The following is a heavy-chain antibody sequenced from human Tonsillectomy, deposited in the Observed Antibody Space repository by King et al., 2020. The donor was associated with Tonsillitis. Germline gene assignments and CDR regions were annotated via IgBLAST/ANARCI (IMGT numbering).Heavy chain of an antibody. D-gene: IGHD1-1*01. CDR2: ISWDGGST. CDR1: GFTFDDYA. J-gene: IGHJ4*02. Sequence: VQLVESGGVVVQPGGSLRLSCAASGFTFDDYAMHWVRQAPGKGLEWVSLISWDGGSTYYADSVKGRFTISRDNSKNSLYLQMNSLRAEDTALYYCAKDRGRYNWNARDVLDYWGQGTLVTVSS. CDR3: AKDRGRYNWNARDVLDY. V-gene: IGHV3-43D*03.